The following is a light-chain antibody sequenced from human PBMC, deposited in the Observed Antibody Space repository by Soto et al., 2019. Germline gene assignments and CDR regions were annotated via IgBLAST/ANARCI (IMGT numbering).Light chain of an antibody. CDR1: QSVSSN. V-gene: IGKV3-11*01. J-gene: IGKJ1*01. Sequence: EIVLTQSPGTLSLSPGERVTLSCRASQSVSSNLAWYQQKPGQAPRLLIYGASTRATGIPARFSGSGSGTDFTLTISSLEPEDFAVYYCQQRSNWPPTFGQGTKVDIK. CDR3: QQRSNWPPT. CDR2: GAS.